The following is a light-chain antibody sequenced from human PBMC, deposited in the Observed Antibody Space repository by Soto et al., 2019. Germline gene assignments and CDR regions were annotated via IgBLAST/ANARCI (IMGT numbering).Light chain of an antibody. V-gene: IGLV1-40*01. CDR3: QSYDSSLRVV. Sequence: QSVLTQPPSVSGAPGQRVTISCTGSSSNIGAGYDVHWYQQLPGTAPKLLIYGNNNRPSGVPDRFSGSKSGTSASLAITGLLAEDEADYYCQSYDSSLRVVFGGGTKLTVL. CDR2: GNN. J-gene: IGLJ3*02. CDR1: SSNIGAGYD.